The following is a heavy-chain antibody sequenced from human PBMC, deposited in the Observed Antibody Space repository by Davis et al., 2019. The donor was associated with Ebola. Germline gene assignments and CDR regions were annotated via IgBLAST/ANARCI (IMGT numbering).Heavy chain of an antibody. CDR3: ARGLEEDIVLVPAAVHYYYYGMDV. D-gene: IGHD2-2*02. CDR2: IYYSGST. CDR1: GGSISGSSYY. Sequence: MPSETLSLTCTVSGGSISGSSYYWGWIRQPPGKGLEWIGSIYYSGSTNYNPSLKSRVTISVDTSKNQFSLKLSSVTAADTAVYYCARGLEEDIVLVPAAVHYYYYGMDVWGQGTTVTVSS. J-gene: IGHJ6*02. V-gene: IGHV4-39*07.